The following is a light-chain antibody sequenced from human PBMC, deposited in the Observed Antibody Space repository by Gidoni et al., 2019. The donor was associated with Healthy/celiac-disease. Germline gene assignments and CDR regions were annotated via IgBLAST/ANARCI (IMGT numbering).Light chain of an antibody. CDR2: AAS. Sequence: DIQMTQSPSSLSASVGDRVTITCRASQSISSYLNWYQQKPGKAPKLLIYAASSLQSGVPSRFSGSGSGTDFTLTISSLQPEDFATYYCQHARLTFXGXTKVEIK. CDR1: QSISSY. CDR3: QHARLT. J-gene: IGKJ4*01. V-gene: IGKV1-39*01.